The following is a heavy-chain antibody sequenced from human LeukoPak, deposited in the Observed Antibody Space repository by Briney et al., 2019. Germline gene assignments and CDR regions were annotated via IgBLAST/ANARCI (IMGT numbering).Heavy chain of an antibody. Sequence: GGSLRLSCAASGFTFSSYAMSWVRQAPGKGLEWVSAISGSGGSTYYADSVKGRFTISRDNSKNTLYLQMNSLRAEDTAVYYCARDCSGGSCYFDYWGQGTLVTVSS. V-gene: IGHV3-23*01. CDR1: GFTFSSYA. CDR2: ISGSGGST. CDR3: ARDCSGGSCYFDY. D-gene: IGHD2-15*01. J-gene: IGHJ4*02.